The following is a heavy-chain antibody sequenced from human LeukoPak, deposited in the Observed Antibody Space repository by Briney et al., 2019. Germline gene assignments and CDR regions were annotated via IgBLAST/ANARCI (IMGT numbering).Heavy chain of an antibody. D-gene: IGHD3-3*01. V-gene: IGHV1-2*06. CDR2: INPNSGGT. CDR1: GYTFTGYY. CDR3: ARGVQNYDFWSGYYAQLDY. Sequence: ASVKVSCKASGYTFTGYYMHWVRQAPGQGLEWMGRINPNSGGTNYAQKFQGRVTMTRDTSISTAYMELSRLRSDDTAVYYCARGVQNYDFWSGYYAQLDYWGQGTLVTVSS. J-gene: IGHJ4*02.